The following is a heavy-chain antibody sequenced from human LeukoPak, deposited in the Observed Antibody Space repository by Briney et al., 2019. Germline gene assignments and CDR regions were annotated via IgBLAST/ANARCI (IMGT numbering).Heavy chain of an antibody. V-gene: IGHV4-34*01. J-gene: IGHJ4*02. CDR2: INHSGST. D-gene: IGHD6-6*01. CDR1: GGSFSGYY. Sequence: SETLSLTCAVYGGSFSGYYWSWIRQPPGKGLEWIGEINHSGSTNYNPSLKSRVTISVDTSKNQFSLKLSSVTAADTAVYYCARDLWSSSDYYFDYWGQGTLVTVSS. CDR3: ARDLWSSSDYYFDY.